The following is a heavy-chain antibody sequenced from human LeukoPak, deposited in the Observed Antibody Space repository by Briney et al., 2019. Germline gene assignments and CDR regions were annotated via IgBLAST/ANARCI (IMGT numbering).Heavy chain of an antibody. Sequence: GGSLRLSCAASGFTFNKYTMNWVRQAPGKGLEWVSYISTSGSTKYYADSVKGRFTISRDNAKNPLYLQMNSLRAEDTAVYYCARDRDPGYNDSSGYRRVNAFDIWGQGTMVTVSS. CDR2: ISTSGSTK. CDR3: ARDRDPGYNDSSGYRRVNAFDI. D-gene: IGHD3-22*01. V-gene: IGHV3-48*04. J-gene: IGHJ3*02. CDR1: GFTFNKYT.